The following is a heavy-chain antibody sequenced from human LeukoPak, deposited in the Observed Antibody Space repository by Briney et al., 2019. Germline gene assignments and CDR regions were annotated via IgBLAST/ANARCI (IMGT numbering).Heavy chain of an antibody. CDR2: IYYSGST. J-gene: IGHJ4*02. V-gene: IGHV4-61*01. CDR1: GGSVSSGSYY. D-gene: IGHD3-16*02. Sequence: PSETLSLTCTVSGGSVSSGSYYWSWIRQPPGKGLEWIGYIYYSGSTNYNPSLKSRVTISVDTSKNQFSLKLSSVTAADTAVYYCARDPLFGGVIVWGQGTLGTVSS. CDR3: ARDPLFGGVIV.